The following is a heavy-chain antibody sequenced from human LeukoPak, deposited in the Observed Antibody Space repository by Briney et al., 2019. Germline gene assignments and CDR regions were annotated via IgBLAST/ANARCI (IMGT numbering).Heavy chain of an antibody. CDR1: GGTFSSYA. V-gene: IGHV1-69*04. J-gene: IGHJ4*02. CDR2: IIPIPGIA. D-gene: IGHD4-23*01. CDR3: ARALSHEATVVNFDY. Sequence: ASVKVSCKASGGTFSSYAISWVRQAPGQGLEWMGRIIPIPGIANYAQKFQGRVTITADKSTSTAYMELSSLRSEDTAVYYCARALSHEATVVNFDYWGQGTLVTVSS.